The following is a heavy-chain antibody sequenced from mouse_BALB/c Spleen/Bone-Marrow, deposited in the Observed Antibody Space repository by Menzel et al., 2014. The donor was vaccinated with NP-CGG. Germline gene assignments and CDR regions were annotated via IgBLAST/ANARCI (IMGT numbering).Heavy chain of an antibody. V-gene: IGHV3-5*02. Sequence: EVKLMVSGPGLVKPSQTVSLTCTVTGISITTGNYRWSWIRQFPGNKLEWIGFIYYGGTITYNPSLTSRTTITRDTSKNQFFLEMNSLTTEDTATYYCARAYYRYAMDYWGQGSSVTVSS. D-gene: IGHD2-14*01. CDR3: ARAYYRYAMDY. CDR1: GISITTGNYR. CDR2: IYYGGTI. J-gene: IGHJ4*01.